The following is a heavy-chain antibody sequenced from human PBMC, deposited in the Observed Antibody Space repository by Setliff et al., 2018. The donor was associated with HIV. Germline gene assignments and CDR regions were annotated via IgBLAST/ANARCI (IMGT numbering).Heavy chain of an antibody. D-gene: IGHD3-9*01. J-gene: IGHJ4*02. CDR2: INSDGSKT. Sequence: PGGSLRLSCAASGFTFSTYWMNWVRQAPGKGLVWVSRINSDGSKTMYADSVKGRFTISRDNSKNTLYLQMNSLRAEDTAVYYCARENYDILTGYYDYWGQGALVTVS. CDR3: ARENYDILTGYYDY. CDR1: GFTFSTYW. V-gene: IGHV3-74*03.